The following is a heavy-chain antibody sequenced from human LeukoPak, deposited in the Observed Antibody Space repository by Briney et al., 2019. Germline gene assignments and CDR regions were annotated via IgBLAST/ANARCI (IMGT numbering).Heavy chain of an antibody. CDR3: SKMTPAVVYFDWLNYYYMDV. CDR1: GFTFTSYA. V-gene: IGHV3-23*01. Sequence: GRSLRLSCAASGFTFTSYAMSWVRQAPGKWLEGVAAISGIGGSTYYADSVKGRFTISRDNSKNPLYLQMNSLRAEDTAVYYCSKMTPAVVYFDWLNYYYMDVWGKGTTVTVSS. CDR2: ISGIGGST. D-gene: IGHD3-9*01. J-gene: IGHJ6*03.